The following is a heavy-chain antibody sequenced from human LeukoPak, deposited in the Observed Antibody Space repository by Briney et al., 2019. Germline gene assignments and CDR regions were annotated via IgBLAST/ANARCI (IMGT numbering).Heavy chain of an antibody. D-gene: IGHD2-15*01. CDR2: INHSGSN. V-gene: IGHV4-34*01. CDR1: GGSISGYY. Sequence: SETLSLTCAVNGGSISGYYWTWVRQPPGEGLEWIGEINHSGSNIYNPSLKSRATMSVDTTKNQVSLKMTSLTAADTAVYYCARGKYYCSGGTCAPPLDSWGQGTLVIVSS. J-gene: IGHJ4*02. CDR3: ARGKYYCSGGTCAPPLDS.